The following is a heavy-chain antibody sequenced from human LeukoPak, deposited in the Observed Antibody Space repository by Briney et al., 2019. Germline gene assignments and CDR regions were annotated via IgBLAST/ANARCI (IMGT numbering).Heavy chain of an antibody. V-gene: IGHV1-2*02. J-gene: IGHJ3*02. CDR1: GYTFTSYG. CDR2: IYPYSGDT. D-gene: IGHD6-6*01. CDR3: ARDRNSGSSLDI. Sequence: ASVKVSCKASGYTFTSYGISWVRQAPGQGLEWMGWIYPYSGDTNYAQNFQGRVTMTRDTSISTAYMELSSLKSDDTAVYYCARDRNSGSSLDIWGQGTMPTVSS.